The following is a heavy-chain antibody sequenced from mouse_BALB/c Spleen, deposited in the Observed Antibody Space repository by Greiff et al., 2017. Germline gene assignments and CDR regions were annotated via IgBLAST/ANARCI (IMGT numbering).Heavy chain of an antibody. J-gene: IGHJ4*01. CDR2: IYPSDSYT. V-gene: IGHV1-69*02. D-gene: IGHD2-1*01. CDR3: TRSYGKRGDYAMDY. CDR1: GYTFTSYW. Sequence: QVQLQQPGAELVRPGASVKLSCKASGYTFTSYWINWVKQRPGQGLEWIGNIYPSDSYTNYNQKFKDKATLTVDKSSSTAYMQLSSPTSEDSAVYYCTRSYGKRGDYAMDYWGQGTSVTVSS.